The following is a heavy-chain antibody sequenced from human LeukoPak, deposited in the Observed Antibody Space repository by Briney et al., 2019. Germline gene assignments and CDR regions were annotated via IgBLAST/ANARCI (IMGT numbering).Heavy chain of an antibody. V-gene: IGHV4-59*11. CDR3: ARDFGQLSYTDV. Sequence: SETLSLTRTVSGGSISSHYWSWIRQPPGKGLEWIGYIYYSGSTNYNPSLKSRVTISVDTSKNQFSLKLSSVTAADTAVYYCARDFGQLSYTDVWGKGTTVTVSS. CDR1: GGSISSHY. J-gene: IGHJ6*03. CDR2: IYYSGST. D-gene: IGHD6-6*01.